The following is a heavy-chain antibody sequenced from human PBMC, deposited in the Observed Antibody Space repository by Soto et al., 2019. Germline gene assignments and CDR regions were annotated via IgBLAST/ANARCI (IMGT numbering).Heavy chain of an antibody. CDR2: ISAYNGNT. CDR1: GYTFTSYG. D-gene: IGHD3-22*01. Sequence: GASVKVSCKASGYTFTSYGISWVRQAPGQGLEWMGWISAYNGNTNYAQKLQGRVTMTTDTSTSTAYMELRSLRSDDTAVYYCARYSYYDGSPLQPNWFDPWGQGTLVTVSS. CDR3: ARYSYYDGSPLQPNWFDP. V-gene: IGHV1-18*01. J-gene: IGHJ5*02.